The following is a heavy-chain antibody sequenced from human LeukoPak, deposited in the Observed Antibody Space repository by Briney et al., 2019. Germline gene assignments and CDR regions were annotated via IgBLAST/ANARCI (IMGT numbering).Heavy chain of an antibody. CDR3: ARHGGYSSPYLH. D-gene: IGHD6-13*01. CDR1: GGSISNYY. J-gene: IGHJ1*01. V-gene: IGHV4-59*08. Sequence: SETLSLTCTVSGGSISNYYWSWIRQPPGKGLECIGYIYYSGTTNYNPSLKSRVTISVDTSKNQFSLKLSSVTAADTAVYYCARHGGYSSPYLHWGQGTLVTDSS. CDR2: IYYSGTT.